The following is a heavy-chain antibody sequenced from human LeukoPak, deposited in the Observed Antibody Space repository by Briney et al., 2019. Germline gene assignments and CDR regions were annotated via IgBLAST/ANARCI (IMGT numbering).Heavy chain of an antibody. V-gene: IGHV1-2*02. CDR1: GYTFTGYY. CDR3: AREGGVVVLFDY. D-gene: IGHD2-15*01. J-gene: IGHJ4*02. CDR2: INPNSGGT. Sequence: GASVKVSCKASGYTFTGYYMHWVRQAPGQGLEWMGWINPNSGGTNYALKFQGRVTMTRDTSISTAYMELSRLRSDDTAVYYCAREGGVVVLFDYWGQGTLVTVSS.